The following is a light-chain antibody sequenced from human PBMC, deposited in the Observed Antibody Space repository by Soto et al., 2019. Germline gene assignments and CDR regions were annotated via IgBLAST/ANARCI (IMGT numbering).Light chain of an antibody. J-gene: IGLJ3*02. Sequence: QSVLTQPPSVSGAPGQRVTISCTGSSSNIGAGYDVHWYQQLPGTAPKLLIQGNSNRPSGVPDRFSGSKSGTSASLAITGLQAEDEADNYCQSYDSSLGGWVFGGGTKLTVL. V-gene: IGLV1-40*01. CDR3: QSYDSSLGGWV. CDR2: GNS. CDR1: SSNIGAGYD.